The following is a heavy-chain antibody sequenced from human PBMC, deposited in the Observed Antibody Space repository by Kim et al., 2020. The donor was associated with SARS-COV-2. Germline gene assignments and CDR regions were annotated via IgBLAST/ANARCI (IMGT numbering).Heavy chain of an antibody. Sequence: GGSLRLSCTASGFTFSSDWMNWVRQAPGEGPVWVARANNNRRSTTNADSVRGRFTISSDNAKNTRDLQMKRIRAEATAVSYCVRGPLGTYDYWGQGTLVTV. J-gene: IGHJ4*02. CDR3: VRGPLGTYDY. CDR2: ANNNRRST. CDR1: GFTFSSDW. V-gene: IGHV3-74*01.